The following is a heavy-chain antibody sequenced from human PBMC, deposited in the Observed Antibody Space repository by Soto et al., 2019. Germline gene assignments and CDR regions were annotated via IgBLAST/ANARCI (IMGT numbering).Heavy chain of an antibody. Sequence: QVQLVESGGGVVQPGRSLRLSCAASGFTFSSYGMHWVRQAPGKGLEWVAVIWYDGSNKYYADSVKGRFTISRDNSKNTLYLQMNSLRAEDTAVYYCARDHPGIVVVVAATKSGNYMDVWGKGTTVTVSS. CDR1: GFTFSSYG. CDR2: IWYDGSNK. V-gene: IGHV3-33*01. D-gene: IGHD2-15*01. CDR3: ARDHPGIVVVVAATKSGNYMDV. J-gene: IGHJ6*03.